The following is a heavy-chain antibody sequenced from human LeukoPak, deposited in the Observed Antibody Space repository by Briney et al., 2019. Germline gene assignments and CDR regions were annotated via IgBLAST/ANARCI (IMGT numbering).Heavy chain of an antibody. CDR1: GGSFSGYY. CDR2: INHSGST. CDR3: ARVVPDGYSDY. V-gene: IGHV4-34*01. J-gene: IGHJ4*02. D-gene: IGHD5-24*01. Sequence: SETLSLTCAVYGGSFSGYYWSWIRQPPGKGLEWIGEINHSGSTNYNPSLKSRVTISVDTSKNQFSLKLSSVTAADTAVYYCARVVPDGYSDYWGQRTLVTVSS.